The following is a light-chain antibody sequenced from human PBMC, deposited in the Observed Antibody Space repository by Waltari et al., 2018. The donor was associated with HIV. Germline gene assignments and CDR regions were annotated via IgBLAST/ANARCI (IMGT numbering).Light chain of an antibody. J-gene: IGLJ2*01. CDR3: SSWDGTLYGVA. Sequence: QSVLTQPPSASGTPGQTVTIPCSASDSNLGSNTFNWYQQLPGDDPKHLIYTNTQRPSGVPDRLSGSKSGTSASLAISGLQSEDEALYYCSSWDGTLYGVAFGGGTKVTVL. V-gene: IGLV1-44*01. CDR1: DSNLGSNT. CDR2: TNT.